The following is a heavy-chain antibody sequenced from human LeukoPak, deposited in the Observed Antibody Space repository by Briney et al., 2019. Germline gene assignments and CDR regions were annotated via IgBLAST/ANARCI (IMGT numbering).Heavy chain of an antibody. CDR3: AKDAGYYDSSGYYRPMDV. J-gene: IGHJ6*02. Sequence: HPGRSLRLSCAASGFTFSSYGMHWVRQAPGKGLGWVAVISYDGSNKYYADSVKGRFTISRDNSKNTLYLQMNSLRAEDTAVYYCAKDAGYYDSSGYYRPMDVWGQGTTVTVSS. CDR1: GFTFSSYG. D-gene: IGHD3-22*01. CDR2: ISYDGSNK. V-gene: IGHV3-30*18.